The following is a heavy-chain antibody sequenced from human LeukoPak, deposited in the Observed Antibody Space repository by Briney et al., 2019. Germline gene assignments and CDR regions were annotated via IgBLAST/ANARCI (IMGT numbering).Heavy chain of an antibody. V-gene: IGHV4-31*03. CDR3: ARGVHTSIRNYDFWSGYYPFDY. D-gene: IGHD3-3*01. J-gene: IGHJ4*02. Sequence: SETLSLTCTVSGGSISSGGSYWSWIRQHPGTGLEWLGYIYYSGSTYYNPSLKSRVTISVDTSKNQFSLKLSSVTAADAAVYYCARGVHTSIRNYDFWSGYYPFDYWGQGTLVTVSS. CDR1: GGSISSGGSY. CDR2: IYYSGST.